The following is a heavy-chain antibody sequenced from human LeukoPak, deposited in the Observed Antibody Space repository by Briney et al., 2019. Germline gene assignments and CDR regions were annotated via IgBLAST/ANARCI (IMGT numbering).Heavy chain of an antibody. CDR3: ARIPPTGSTLSYYYDS. J-gene: IGHJ4*02. V-gene: IGHV2-70*11. Sequence: ESGPTLVNPTQTLTLTCTFSGFSLSTSGMCVSWIRQPPGKALEWLARIDWNDDKYYSTSLKTRLTISKDTSKNQVVLIMTNMDPVDTATYYCARIPPTGSTLSYYYDSWGQGTLVTVSS. D-gene: IGHD3-16*02. CDR1: GFSLSTSGMC. CDR2: IDWNDDK.